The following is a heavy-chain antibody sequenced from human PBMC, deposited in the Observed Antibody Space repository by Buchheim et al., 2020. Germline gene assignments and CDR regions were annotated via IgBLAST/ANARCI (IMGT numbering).Heavy chain of an antibody. Sequence: EVQLVESGGGLVKPGRSLRLSCTASGFTFGDYAMSWFRQAPGKGLEWVGFIRSKAYGGTTEYAASVKGRFTISRDDSKSIAYLQMNSLKTEDTAVYYCTRDVGYCTNCQSSYYYGMDVWGQGTT. V-gene: IGHV3-49*05. D-gene: IGHD2-8*01. CDR3: TRDVGYCTNCQSSYYYGMDV. J-gene: IGHJ6*02. CDR2: IRSKAYGGTT. CDR1: GFTFGDYA.